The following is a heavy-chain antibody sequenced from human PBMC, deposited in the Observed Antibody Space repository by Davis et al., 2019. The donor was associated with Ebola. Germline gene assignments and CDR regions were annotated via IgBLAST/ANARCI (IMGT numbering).Heavy chain of an antibody. CDR1: GGSISSSIW. D-gene: IGHD2-2*02. CDR2: IYHSGST. CDR3: ARYIVVVPAAIDGDGLYGMDV. J-gene: IGHJ6*04. Sequence: MPSETLSLTCAVSGGSISSSIWWSWVRQPPGKGLEWIGEIYHSGSTNYNPSLKSRVTISVDKSKNQFSLKLSSVTAADTAVYYCARYIVVVPAAIDGDGLYGMDVWGKGTTVTVSS. V-gene: IGHV4-4*02.